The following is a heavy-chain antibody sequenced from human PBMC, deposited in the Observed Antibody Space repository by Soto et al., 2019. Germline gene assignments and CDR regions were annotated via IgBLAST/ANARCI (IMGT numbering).Heavy chain of an antibody. J-gene: IGHJ4*02. CDR2: IYYSGST. CDR1: GGSISSSSYY. D-gene: IGHD1-20*01. V-gene: IGHV4-39*01. CDR3: ATSYNWNVPFDY. Sequence: SETLSLTCTVSGGSISSSSYYWGWIRQPPGKGLEWIGSIYYSGSTYYNPSLKSRVTISVDTSKNQFSLKLSSVTAADTAVYYCATSYNWNVPFDYWGQGTLVTVSS.